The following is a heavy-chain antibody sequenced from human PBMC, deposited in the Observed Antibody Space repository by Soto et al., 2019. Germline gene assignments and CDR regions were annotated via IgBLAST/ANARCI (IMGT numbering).Heavy chain of an antibody. D-gene: IGHD3-22*01. V-gene: IGHV1-69*13. J-gene: IGHJ4*02. CDR3: ARGPPGDYYDDSSGYRISGYYDY. CDR1: GGTFSSYA. CDR2: IIPIFGTA. Sequence: ASVKVSCKASGGTFSSYAISWVRQAPGQGLEWMGGIIPIFGTANYAQKFQGRVTITADESTSTAYMELSSLRSEDTAVYYCARGPPGDYYDDSSGYRISGYYDYWGQGTLVTVSS.